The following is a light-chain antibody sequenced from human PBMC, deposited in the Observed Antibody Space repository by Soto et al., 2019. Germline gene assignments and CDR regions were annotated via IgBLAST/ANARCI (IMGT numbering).Light chain of an antibody. CDR3: QHMRT. CDR1: QNINNW. J-gene: IGKJ1*01. V-gene: IGKV1-5*01. CDR2: DAS. Sequence: DIQMTQSPSNLSASIGDRVTITCRASQNINNWIAWYPQKPGKAPKFLIYDASTLESGVPSRFSGSVFGTEFSLTISSLQPDDFGSYYCQHMRTFGQGTKVEMK.